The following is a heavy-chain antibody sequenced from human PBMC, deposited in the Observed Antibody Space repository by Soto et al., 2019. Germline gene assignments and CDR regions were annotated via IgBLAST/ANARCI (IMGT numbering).Heavy chain of an antibody. CDR1: GGSINSGNW. Sequence: SETLSLSCAVSGGSINSGNWWSWVRQPPGKGLEWIGYIYYSGSTNYNPSLKSRVTISVDTSKNQFSLKVRSVTAADTAVYYCAKSNQQLDRGWFAPWGQGTLVTVSS. V-gene: IGHV4-4*02. J-gene: IGHJ5*02. CDR3: AKSNQQLDRGWFAP. CDR2: IYYSGST. D-gene: IGHD6-13*01.